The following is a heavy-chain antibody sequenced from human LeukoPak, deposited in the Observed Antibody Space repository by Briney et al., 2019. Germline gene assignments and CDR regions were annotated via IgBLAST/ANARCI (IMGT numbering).Heavy chain of an antibody. D-gene: IGHD2-15*01. J-gene: IGHJ4*02. CDR2: IYYSGST. CDR1: GGSLSSSGYY. CDR3: ARHGLGGGGPVDY. V-gene: IGHV4-39*01. Sequence: SETLSLTCAVSGGSLSSSGYYWGWIRLPPGKGLEWIGSIYYSGSTYYNPSLESRVTISVDTSKSQFSLKLSSVTAADTAVYYCARHGLGGGGPVDYWGQGTLVTVSS.